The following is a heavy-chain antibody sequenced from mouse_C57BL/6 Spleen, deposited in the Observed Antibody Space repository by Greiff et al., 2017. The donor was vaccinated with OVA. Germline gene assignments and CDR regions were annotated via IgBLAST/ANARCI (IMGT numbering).Heavy chain of an antibody. CDR1: GYTFTGYW. J-gene: IGHJ4*01. CDR3: ARGGTTVVDEDAMDY. Sequence: VQLQQSGAELMKPGASVKLSCKATGYTFTGYWIEWVKQRPGHGLEWIGEILPGSGSTNSNEKFKGKATFTADTSSNTAYMQLSSLTTEDSAIYYCARGGTTVVDEDAMDYWGQGTSVTVSS. V-gene: IGHV1-9*01. CDR2: ILPGSGST. D-gene: IGHD1-1*01.